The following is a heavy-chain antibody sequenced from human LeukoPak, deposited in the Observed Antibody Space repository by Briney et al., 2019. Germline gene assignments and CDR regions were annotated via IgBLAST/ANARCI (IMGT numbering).Heavy chain of an antibody. J-gene: IGHJ3*02. Sequence: SETLSLTCVVSGASIRSYYWSWIRQPPGKGLEWIGYIYHSGSTYYNPSLKSRVTISVDRSKNQFSLKLSSVTAADTAVYYCARDRIVVPAGDAFDIWGQGTMVTVSS. CDR3: ARDRIVVPAGDAFDI. D-gene: IGHD2-2*01. V-gene: IGHV4-30-2*01. CDR2: IYHSGST. CDR1: GASIRSYY.